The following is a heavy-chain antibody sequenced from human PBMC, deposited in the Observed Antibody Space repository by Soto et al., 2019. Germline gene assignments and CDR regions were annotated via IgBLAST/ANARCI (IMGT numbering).Heavy chain of an antibody. V-gene: IGHV3-30*18. J-gene: IGHJ4*02. CDR1: GFTFSSYG. Sequence: GSLRLSCAASGFTFSSYGMHWVCQAPGKGLGWVAVISYDGSNKYYADSVKGRFTISRDNSKNTLYLQMNSLRAEDTAVYYCAKALHTYYYDSSGFDYWGQGTLVTVSS. CDR2: ISYDGSNK. CDR3: AKALHTYYYDSSGFDY. D-gene: IGHD3-22*01.